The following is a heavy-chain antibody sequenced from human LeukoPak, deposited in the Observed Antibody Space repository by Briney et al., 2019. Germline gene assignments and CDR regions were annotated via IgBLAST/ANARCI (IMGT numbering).Heavy chain of an antibody. D-gene: IGHD4-23*01. CDR1: GGSISSGDYY. CDR3: ARDLPNEGNHLDY. J-gene: IGHJ4*02. Sequence: SETLSLTCTVSGGSISSGDYYWSWIRQPPGKGLEWIGYIYYSGSTYCNPSLKSRVTISVDTSKNQFSLKLSSVTAADTAVYYCARDLPNEGNHLDYWGQGTLVTVSS. V-gene: IGHV4-30-4*01. CDR2: IYYSGST.